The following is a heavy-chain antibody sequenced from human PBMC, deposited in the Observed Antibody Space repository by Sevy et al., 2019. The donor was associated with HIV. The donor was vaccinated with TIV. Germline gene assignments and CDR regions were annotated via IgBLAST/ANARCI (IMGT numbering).Heavy chain of an antibody. CDR2: TRYDGSTK. D-gene: IGHD6-6*01. Sequence: GGSLRLSCAASGFTFNVYGMHWVRQAPGKGLQWVAFTRYDGSTKYYEDSVKGRFTISRDNSKNTLYLQMNSLRVEDTVIYYCAKDLTERYSPSSGDLDYWGQGSLVTVSS. CDR1: GFTFNVYG. J-gene: IGHJ4*02. CDR3: AKDLTERYSPSSGDLDY. V-gene: IGHV3-30*02.